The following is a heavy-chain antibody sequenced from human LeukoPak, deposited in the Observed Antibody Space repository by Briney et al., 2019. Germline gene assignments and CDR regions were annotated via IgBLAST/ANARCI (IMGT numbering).Heavy chain of an antibody. CDR1: GFTFSSYE. D-gene: IGHD3-10*01. Sequence: TGGSLGLSCAASGFTFSSYEMNWVRQAPGKGLEWVSYISSSGSTIYYADSVKGRFTISRDNAKNSLYLQMNSLRAEDTAVYYRASNYYGSGSYSYNWFDPWGQGTLVTVSS. CDR2: ISSSGSTI. V-gene: IGHV3-48*03. J-gene: IGHJ5*02. CDR3: ASNYYGSGSYSYNWFDP.